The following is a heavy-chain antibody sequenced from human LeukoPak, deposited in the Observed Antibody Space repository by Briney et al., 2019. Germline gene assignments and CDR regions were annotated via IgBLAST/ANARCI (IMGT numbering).Heavy chain of an antibody. CDR3: ARLDSSWYEGGLDY. CDR2: IYHSGST. D-gene: IGHD6-13*01. CDR1: GGSITSSNW. J-gene: IGHJ4*02. V-gene: IGHV4-4*02. Sequence: SGTLSLTCAVSGGSITSSNWWTWVRQPPGKGLEWIGEIYHSGSTHYNPSLKSRVAISVDKSKNQFSLKLSSVTAADTAVYYCARLDSSWYEGGLDYWGQGTLVTVSS.